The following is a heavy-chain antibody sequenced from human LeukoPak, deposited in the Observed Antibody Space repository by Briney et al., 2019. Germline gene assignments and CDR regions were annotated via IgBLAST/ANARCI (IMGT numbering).Heavy chain of an antibody. J-gene: IGHJ4*02. D-gene: IGHD2-15*01. Sequence: PGGSLRLSCAASGFTFSSYEMNWVRQAPGKGLEWVSYISSSGSTIYYADSVKGRFTISRDNSKNTLYLQMNSLRAEDTAVYYCAKSGNVVVVAATDYWGQGTLVTVSS. V-gene: IGHV3-48*03. CDR1: GFTFSSYE. CDR3: AKSGNVVVVAATDY. CDR2: ISSSGSTI.